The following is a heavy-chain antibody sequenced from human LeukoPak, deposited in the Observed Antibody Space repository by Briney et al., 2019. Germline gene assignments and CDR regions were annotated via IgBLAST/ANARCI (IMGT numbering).Heavy chain of an antibody. J-gene: IGHJ3*01. Sequence: GGSLRLSCSTSQFNFSTYGLSWVRQAPGKGLEWVSSISGSGTQYADSVQGRFTISRDNSKNTLYLQMNSLRVEDTAVYYCAKDPNGDYIGTFDVWGQGTMVTVSS. CDR2: ISGSGT. V-gene: IGHV3-23*01. D-gene: IGHD4-17*01. CDR1: QFNFSTYG. CDR3: AKDPNGDYIGTFDV.